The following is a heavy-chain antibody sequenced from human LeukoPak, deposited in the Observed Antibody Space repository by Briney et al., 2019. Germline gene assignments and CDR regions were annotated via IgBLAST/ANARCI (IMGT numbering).Heavy chain of an antibody. CDR2: ISSGGSTI. D-gene: IGHD2-2*01. J-gene: IGHJ4*02. CDR1: GFTFSDYY. V-gene: IGHV3-11*04. CDR3: ARDPTDCSSTSCPPSY. Sequence: GGSLRLSCAVSGFTFSDYYMSWIRQAPGKGLEWVSYISSGGSTISHADSVKGRFTISRDNAKNSLYLQMNSLRAEDTAVYYCARDPTDCSSTSCPPSYWGQGTLVTVSS.